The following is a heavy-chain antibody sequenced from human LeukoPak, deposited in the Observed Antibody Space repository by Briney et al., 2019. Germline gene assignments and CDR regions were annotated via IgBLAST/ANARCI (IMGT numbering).Heavy chain of an antibody. Sequence: SETLSLTCAVYGGSFSGYYWSWIRQPPGKGLEWIGEINHSGSTNYNPSLKSRVTISVDTSKNQFSLKLSSVTAADTAVYYCARHVSYYGSGSYYNRWGQGTLVTVSS. D-gene: IGHD3-10*01. V-gene: IGHV4-34*01. CDR1: GGSFSGYY. CDR2: INHSGST. J-gene: IGHJ4*02. CDR3: ARHVSYYGSGSYYNR.